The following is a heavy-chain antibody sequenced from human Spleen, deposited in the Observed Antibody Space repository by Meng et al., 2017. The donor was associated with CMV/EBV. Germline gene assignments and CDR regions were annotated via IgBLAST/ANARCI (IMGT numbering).Heavy chain of an antibody. Sequence: CEGSRFTFSHYWIAWLRQKPGKGPEWMGIIHPSDSDTRYSPSFQGQVTFSVDNSISTAYLRWRSLKVSDTAMYYCATQVDSSSLDFGLWGRGSLVTVSS. CDR2: IHPSDSDT. V-gene: IGHV5-51*01. CDR1: RFTFSHYW. CDR3: ATQVDSSSLDFGL. D-gene: IGHD2-2*01. J-gene: IGHJ2*01.